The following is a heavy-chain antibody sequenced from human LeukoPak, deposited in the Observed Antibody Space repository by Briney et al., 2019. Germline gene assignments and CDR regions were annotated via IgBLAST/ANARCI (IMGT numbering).Heavy chain of an antibody. CDR3: ARDRVGAYAFDI. J-gene: IGHJ3*02. CDR1: GFTFSSYG. V-gene: IGHV3-33*01. Sequence: GGSLRLSCAASGFTFSSYGMHWVRQAPGKGLEWVAVIWYDGSNKNYADSVKGRFTISRDNSKNTLYLQMNSLRAEDTAVYYCARDRVGAYAFDIWGQGTMVTVSS. CDR2: IWYDGSNK. D-gene: IGHD1-26*01.